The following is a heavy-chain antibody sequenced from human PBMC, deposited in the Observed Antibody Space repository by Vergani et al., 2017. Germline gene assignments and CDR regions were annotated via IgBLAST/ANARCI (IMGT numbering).Heavy chain of an antibody. Sequence: QVQLVQSGAEVKKPGASVKVSCKASGYTFSSYDINWVRQATGQGLEWMGWMNPNSGNTGYAQKFQGRVTMTRNTSIRTAYMELSSLRSEDTAVYYCARDRGGSSWDGPAYYMDVWGKGTTVTVSS. CDR2: MNPNSGNT. D-gene: IGHD6-13*01. CDR1: GYTFSSYD. J-gene: IGHJ6*03. CDR3: ARDRGGSSWDGPAYYMDV. V-gene: IGHV1-8*01.